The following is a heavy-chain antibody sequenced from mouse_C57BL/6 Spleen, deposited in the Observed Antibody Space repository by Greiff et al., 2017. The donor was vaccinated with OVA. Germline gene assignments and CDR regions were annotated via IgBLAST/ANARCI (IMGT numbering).Heavy chain of an antibody. CDR3: ARERYGYDKDWYFDV. CDR1: GISITTGNYR. CDR2: IYYSGTI. Sequence: EVQLVESGPGLVKPSQTVFLTCTVTGISITTGNYRWSWIRQFPGNKLEWIGYIYYSGTITYNPSLTSRTTITRDTPKNQFFLEMNSLTAEDTATYYCARERYGYDKDWYFDVWGTGTTVTVSS. J-gene: IGHJ1*03. V-gene: IGHV3-5*01. D-gene: IGHD2-2*01.